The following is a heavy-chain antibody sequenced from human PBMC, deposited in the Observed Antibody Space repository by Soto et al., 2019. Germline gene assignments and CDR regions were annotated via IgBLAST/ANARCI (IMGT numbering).Heavy chain of an antibody. Sequence: ASVKVSCKASGYTFTSYDINWVRQASGQGLEWMGWMNPNSGNTGYTQKFQGRVTMTRNTSISTAYMELSSLRSEDTALYYCARIVTFGFFYMDVWGKGTSVTVSS. V-gene: IGHV1-8*01. D-gene: IGHD3-16*01. CDR1: GYTFTSYD. J-gene: IGHJ6*03. CDR2: MNPNSGNT. CDR3: ARIVTFGFFYMDV.